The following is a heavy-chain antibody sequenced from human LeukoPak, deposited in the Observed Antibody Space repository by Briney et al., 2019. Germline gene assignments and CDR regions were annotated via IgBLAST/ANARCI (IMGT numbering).Heavy chain of an antibody. V-gene: IGHV4-31*03. CDR1: GGSISSGDYY. Sequence: SQTLSLTCTVSGGSISSGDYYWSWLRQHPGKGLEWIGHIYYSGSTYYNPSLKSRINISVDTSKNQFSLKLSSVTAADTAVYFCARYSHYYDSSGYYPYYFDYWGQGTLVTVSS. J-gene: IGHJ4*02. CDR3: ARYSHYYDSSGYYPYYFDY. CDR2: IYYSGST. D-gene: IGHD3-22*01.